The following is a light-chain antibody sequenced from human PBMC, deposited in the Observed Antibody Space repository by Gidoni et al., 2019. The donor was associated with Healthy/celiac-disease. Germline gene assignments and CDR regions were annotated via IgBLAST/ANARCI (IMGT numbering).Light chain of an antibody. J-gene: IGLJ3*02. V-gene: IGLV1-47*01. CDR3: AAWDDSLSGPGV. CDR1: SSNIGSNY. CDR2: RNN. Sequence: QPVLTQLPSASGTPGQSVTIPCSGSSSNIGSNYVYWYQQLPGTAPNLLIYRNNQRPSGVPDRFSGSKSGTSASLAISGLRSEDEADYYCAAWDDSLSGPGVFGGGTKLTVL.